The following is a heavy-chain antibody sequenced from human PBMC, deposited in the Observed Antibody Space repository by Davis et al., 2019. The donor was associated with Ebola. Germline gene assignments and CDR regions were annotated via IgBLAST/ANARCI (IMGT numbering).Heavy chain of an antibody. CDR2: TNGDGTNI. CDR1: GFTFSSSW. CDR3: ASSYEWPHSLRY. D-gene: IGHD3-16*01. V-gene: IGHV3-74*01. J-gene: IGHJ4*02. Sequence: GESLKISCAASGFTFSSSWMHSVRQLSAKGLFRVSRTNGDGTNIRYEDSVKGRFTISRDNAKNTLYLEMKSLRVEDTAVYYCASSYEWPHSLRYWGQGTLVTVSS.